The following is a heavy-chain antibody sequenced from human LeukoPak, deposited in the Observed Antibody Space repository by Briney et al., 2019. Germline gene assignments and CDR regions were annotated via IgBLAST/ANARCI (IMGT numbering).Heavy chain of an antibody. CDR2: ISAYNGNT. CDR3: AREYCTNGVCYENYFDY. D-gene: IGHD2-8*01. V-gene: IGHV1-18*01. Sequence: ASVRVSCMASGYTFTSYGISWVRQAPGQGLEWMGWISAYNGNTNYAQKLQGRVTMTTDTSTSTAYMELRSLRSDDTAVYYCAREYCTNGVCYENYFDYWGRGTLVTVSS. CDR1: GYTFTSYG. J-gene: IGHJ4*02.